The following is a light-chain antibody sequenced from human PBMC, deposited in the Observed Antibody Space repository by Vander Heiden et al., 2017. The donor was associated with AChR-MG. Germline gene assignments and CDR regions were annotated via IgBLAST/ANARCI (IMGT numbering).Light chain of an antibody. CDR3: QQIDKVPPFT. J-gene: IGKJ4*01. Sequence: DIQMTQSPSSLSASVGDRVTITCQASHDISNYLNWYQQKPGKAPKLLIYDASNLETGVPSRFSGSGSGTDFTFTISSLQTEDIATYSCQQIDKVPPFTFGARTKVELK. CDR1: HDISNY. CDR2: DAS. V-gene: IGKV1-33*01.